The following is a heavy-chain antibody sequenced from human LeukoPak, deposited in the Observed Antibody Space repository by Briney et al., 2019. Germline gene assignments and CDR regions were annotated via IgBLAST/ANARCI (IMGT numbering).Heavy chain of an antibody. J-gene: IGHJ4*02. CDR1: GGTFSSYA. CDR3: AGDHWVHDYDSSGWGYFDY. D-gene: IGHD3-22*01. Sequence: ASVKVSCKASGGTFSSYAISWVRQAPGQGLEWMGRIIPILGIANYAQKFQGRVTITGDKSTSTAYMELSSLRSEDTAVYYCAGDHWVHDYDSSGWGYFDYWGQGTLVTVSS. V-gene: IGHV1-69*04. CDR2: IIPILGIA.